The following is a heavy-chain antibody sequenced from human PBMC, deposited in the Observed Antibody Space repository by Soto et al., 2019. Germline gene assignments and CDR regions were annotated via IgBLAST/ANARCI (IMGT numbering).Heavy chain of an antibody. CDR1: GFTFSRYG. CDR3: ARDPSEGRVGNWFES. D-gene: IGHD2-2*01. CDR2: ISSSTSYV. Sequence: EMQLVESGGGLVKPGGSLRLSCAASGFTFSRYGMNWLRQAPGKGLEWVASISSSTSYVYYADSVKGRFSTSRDNAKKILYLEMYALRTEDTAVYYCARDPSEGRVGNWFESWGQGTLVTVSS. V-gene: IGHV3-21*01. J-gene: IGHJ5*01.